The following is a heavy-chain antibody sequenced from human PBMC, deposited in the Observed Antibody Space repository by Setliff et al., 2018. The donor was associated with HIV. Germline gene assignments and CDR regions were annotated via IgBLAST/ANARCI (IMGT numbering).Heavy chain of an antibody. CDR2: INSDGSSI. J-gene: IGHJ3*02. D-gene: IGHD6-19*01. CDR1: GFIFSNYW. V-gene: IGHV3-74*01. Sequence: LRLSCAASGFIFSNYWMHWVRQAPGKGLVWVSRINSDGSSISYADSVKGRFTISRDNAKNTLYPQMNSLRGEDTAVYYCARHSDWYGNDAFDIWGQGTRVTVSS. CDR3: ARHSDWYGNDAFDI.